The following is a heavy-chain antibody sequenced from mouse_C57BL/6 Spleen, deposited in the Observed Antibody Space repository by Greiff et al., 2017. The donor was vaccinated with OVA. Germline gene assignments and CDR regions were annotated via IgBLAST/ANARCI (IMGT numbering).Heavy chain of an antibody. J-gene: IGHJ1*03. D-gene: IGHD1-1*01. CDR3: ARGDDGSSRYWYFDV. Sequence: QVQLQQPGAELVKPGASVKMSCKASGYTFTSYWITWVKQRPGQGLEWIGDIYPGSGSTNYNEKFKSKATLTVDTSSSTSYMQLSSLIAEDSAVYYGARGDDGSSRYWYFDVWGTGTTVTVSA. CDR1: GYTFTSYW. CDR2: IYPGSGST. V-gene: IGHV1-55*01.